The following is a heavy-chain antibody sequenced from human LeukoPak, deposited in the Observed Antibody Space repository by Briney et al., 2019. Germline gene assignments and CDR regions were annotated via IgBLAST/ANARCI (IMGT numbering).Heavy chain of an antibody. J-gene: IGHJ4*02. Sequence: GGSLRLSCAASGFTFNSYSMNWVRQAPGKGLEWVSYISSSSSTIYYADSVKGRFTISRDNAKNSLYLQMNSLRDDDTAVYYCARGGGGTYWDYWGQGTLVTVSS. CDR3: ARGGGGTYWDY. CDR1: GFTFNSYS. V-gene: IGHV3-48*02. CDR2: ISSSSSTI. D-gene: IGHD2-15*01.